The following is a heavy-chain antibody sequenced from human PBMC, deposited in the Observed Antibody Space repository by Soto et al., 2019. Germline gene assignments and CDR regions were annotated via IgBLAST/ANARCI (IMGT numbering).Heavy chain of an antibody. Sequence: QVQLVESGGGVVQPGRSLRLSCAASGFTFSSYGMHWVRQAPGKGLEWVAVVLYDGRNKYYADSVKGRFTISRDNSKNTVYLQMNSLRAEDTAVYYCANAGYYDSSGYYELDDWGQGTLVTVSS. CDR1: GFTFSSYG. CDR2: VLYDGRNK. V-gene: IGHV3-30*18. J-gene: IGHJ4*02. D-gene: IGHD3-22*01. CDR3: ANAGYYDSSGYYELDD.